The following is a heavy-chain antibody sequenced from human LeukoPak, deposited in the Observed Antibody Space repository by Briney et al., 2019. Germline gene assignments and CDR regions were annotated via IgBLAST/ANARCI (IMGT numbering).Heavy chain of an antibody. CDR2: ISGSGGSK. Sequence: GGSLRLSCAASGFTFSSYAMSWVRQAPGKGLEWVSAISGSGGSKYYADSVKGRFTISRDNSKNTLYLQMDSLRAEDTAVYYCAKDVEDIVVVEFDYWGQGTLVTVSS. J-gene: IGHJ4*02. CDR3: AKDVEDIVVVEFDY. CDR1: GFTFSSYA. V-gene: IGHV3-23*01. D-gene: IGHD2-15*01.